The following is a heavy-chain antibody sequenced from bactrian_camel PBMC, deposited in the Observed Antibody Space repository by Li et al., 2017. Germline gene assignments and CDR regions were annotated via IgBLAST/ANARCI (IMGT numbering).Heavy chain of an antibody. Sequence: DVQLVESGGGLVQPGGSLRLSCAASGFTFSRVGMNWVRQAPGKGLEWVSYITTSGDTFHRDSVKGRFTISKDNAEKTLILQMDSLKLADTATYYCGAARYYRENSCRTFDYWGQGTQVTVS. V-gene: IGHV3S31*01. CDR3: GAARYYRENSCRTFDY. CDR1: GFTFSRVG. CDR2: ITTSGDT. J-gene: IGHJ6*01. D-gene: IGHD2*01.